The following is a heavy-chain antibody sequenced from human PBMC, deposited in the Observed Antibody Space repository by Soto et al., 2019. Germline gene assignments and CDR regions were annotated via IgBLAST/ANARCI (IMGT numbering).Heavy chain of an antibody. V-gene: IGHV1-3*01. D-gene: IGHD2-2*01. J-gene: IGHJ6*02. Sequence: ASVKVSCKTSGYSFTKYGLHWVRQAPGQRLEWMGWINPGNGDTKYSQKFQGRVTITRDTSATTAYMELSSLRSEDSAVFYCARTDSSSTSCYNYYYYGMDVWGQGTTVTVSS. CDR1: GYSFTKYG. CDR3: ARTDSSSTSCYNYYYYGMDV. CDR2: INPGNGDT.